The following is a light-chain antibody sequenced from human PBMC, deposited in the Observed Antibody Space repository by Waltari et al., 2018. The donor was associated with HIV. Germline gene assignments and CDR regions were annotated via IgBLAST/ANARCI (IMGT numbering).Light chain of an antibody. CDR3: SSYVGSNRV. V-gene: IGLV2-8*01. Sequence: QSALTQPPSASGSPGQPVTISCTGISSDVGAYNYVSWYQQHPGKAPQLMIYEVNKRPSGVPDRFSGSKSGNTASLTVSGLQAEDEADYYCSSYVGSNRVFGGGTKLTVL. CDR1: SSDVGAYNY. J-gene: IGLJ3*02. CDR2: EVN.